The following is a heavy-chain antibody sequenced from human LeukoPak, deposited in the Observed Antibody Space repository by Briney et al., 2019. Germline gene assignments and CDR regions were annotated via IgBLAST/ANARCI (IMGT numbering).Heavy chain of an antibody. V-gene: IGHV1-69*13. D-gene: IGHD2-2*02. J-gene: IGHJ4*02. CDR3: ARSLGYCSSTSCYTFDY. CDR2: IIPIFGTA. Sequence: SVKVSCKASGGTFSSYAIRWVRQAPGQGLEWMGGIIPIFGTANYAQKFQGRVAITADESTSTAYMELSSLRSEDTAVYYCARSLGYCSSTSCYTFDYWGQGTLVTVSS. CDR1: GGTFSSYA.